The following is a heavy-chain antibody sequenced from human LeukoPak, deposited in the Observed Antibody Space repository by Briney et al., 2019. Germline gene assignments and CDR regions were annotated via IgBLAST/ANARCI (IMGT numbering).Heavy chain of an antibody. CDR1: EFTFSDYY. Sequence: GGSLRLSCAASEFTFSDYYMSWIRQAPGKGLEWVSYISSSGSTIYYADSVKGRFTISRDNAKNSLYLQMNSLRAEDTAVYYCARPGTLWAYYFDYWGQGTLVTVSS. D-gene: IGHD2-21*01. V-gene: IGHV3-11*04. CDR3: ARPGTLWAYYFDY. CDR2: ISSSGSTI. J-gene: IGHJ4*02.